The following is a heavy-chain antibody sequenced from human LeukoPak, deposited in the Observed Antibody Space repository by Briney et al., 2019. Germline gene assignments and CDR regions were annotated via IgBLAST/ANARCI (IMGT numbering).Heavy chain of an antibody. CDR3: AKDFGELLYGDSFDI. Sequence: PGGSLRLSCAASGFSFDDYGLTCVRQAPGKGLEWVSGINWNGDSTDYADSVKGRFTISRDNAKNSLYLQMNSLRAEDTAVYYCAKDFGELLYGDSFDIWGQGTMVTVSS. J-gene: IGHJ3*02. V-gene: IGHV3-20*04. CDR2: INWNGDST. D-gene: IGHD3-10*01. CDR1: GFSFDDYG.